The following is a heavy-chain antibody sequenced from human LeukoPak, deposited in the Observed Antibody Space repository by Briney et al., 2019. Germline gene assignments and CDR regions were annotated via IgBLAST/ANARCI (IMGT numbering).Heavy chain of an antibody. V-gene: IGHV1-2*02. CDR1: GYTFTSYD. CDR2: INPNSGGT. CDR3: ARVRGITMVRGVPTVGY. D-gene: IGHD3-10*01. J-gene: IGHJ4*02. Sequence: ASVKVSCKASGYTFTSYDINWVRQAPGQGLEWMGWINPNSGGTNYAQKFQGRVTMTRDTSISTAYMELSRLRSDDTAVYYCARVRGITMVRGVPTVGYWGQGTLVTVFS.